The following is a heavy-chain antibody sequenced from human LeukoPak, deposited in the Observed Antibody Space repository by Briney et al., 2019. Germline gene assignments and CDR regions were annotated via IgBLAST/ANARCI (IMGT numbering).Heavy chain of an antibody. CDR3: ARDSHYGSNYYMDV. D-gene: IGHD3-10*01. Sequence: SETLSLTCTVSGGSIDSYHWSWIRHPAGRGLEWIGRIYTSGSTNYNPSLKSRVTMSVDTSKNQFSLKLSSVTAADTAVYYCARDSHYGSNYYMDVWGKGTTVTVSS. CDR1: GGSIDSYH. J-gene: IGHJ6*03. V-gene: IGHV4-4*07. CDR2: IYTSGST.